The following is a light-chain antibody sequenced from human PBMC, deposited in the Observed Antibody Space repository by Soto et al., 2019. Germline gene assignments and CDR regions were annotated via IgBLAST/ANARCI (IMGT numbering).Light chain of an antibody. Sequence: DIQMTQSPSSVSASVGDRVTITCRSSEDINTWLAWYQQKPGKAPKLLIYAASSLQSGVPSRFSGSGSGTDFSLTISSLQPEDFATYYCQHADSFPLITFGQGTRLDIK. J-gene: IGKJ5*01. CDR2: AAS. CDR1: EDINTW. V-gene: IGKV1-12*01. CDR3: QHADSFPLIT.